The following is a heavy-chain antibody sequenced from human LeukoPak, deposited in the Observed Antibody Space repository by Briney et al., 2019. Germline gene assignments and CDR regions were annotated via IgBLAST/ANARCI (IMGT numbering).Heavy chain of an antibody. V-gene: IGHV3-7*03. CDR2: IKQDGSEK. D-gene: IGHD2-21*02. J-gene: IGHJ3*02. CDR1: GFTFSSYW. CDR3: ARDRYKHIVVVTAIRGRLAFDI. Sequence: GGSLRLSCAASGFTFSSYWMSWVRQAPGKGLEWVANIKQDGSEKYYVDSVKGRFTISRDNAKNSLYLQMNSLRSEDTAVYYCARDRYKHIVVVTAIRGRLAFDIWGQGTMVTVSS.